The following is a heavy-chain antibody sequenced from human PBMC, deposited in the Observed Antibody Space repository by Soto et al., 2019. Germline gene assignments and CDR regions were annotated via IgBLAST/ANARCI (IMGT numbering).Heavy chain of an antibody. V-gene: IGHV3-11*06. D-gene: IGHD3-22*01. CDR3: ARGSHYDSSGYYPFDY. J-gene: IGHJ4*02. CDR1: GFTFSDYY. Sequence: PGGSLRLSCAASGFTFSDYYMSWIRQAPGKGLEWVSYISSSSSYTNYAGSVKGRFTISRDNGKNSLYLQMNSLRGEDTAVYYCARGSHYDSSGYYPFDYWGQGTMVTVYS. CDR2: ISSSSSYT.